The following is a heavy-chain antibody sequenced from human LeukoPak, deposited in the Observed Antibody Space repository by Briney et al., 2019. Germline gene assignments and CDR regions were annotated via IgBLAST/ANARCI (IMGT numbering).Heavy chain of an antibody. D-gene: IGHD1-14*01. J-gene: IGHJ6*03. CDR3: ARDLVRRNNIMDV. CDR2: SRNKANSYTT. V-gene: IGHV3-72*01. Sequence: GGSLRLSCAASGFTFSDHYMDWVRQAPGKGLEWVGRSRNKANSYTTQYAASVKGRFTISRDDSKNSLYLQMNSLTTEDTAVYYCARDLVRRNNIMDVWGKGTTVTVSS. CDR1: GFTFSDHY.